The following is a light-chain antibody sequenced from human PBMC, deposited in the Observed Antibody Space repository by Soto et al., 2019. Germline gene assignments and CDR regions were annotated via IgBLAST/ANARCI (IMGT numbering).Light chain of an antibody. J-gene: IGLJ2*01. Sequence: QSVLTQPPSVSEAPRQRVTISCSGSSSNIGNNAVNWYQQLPGKAPKLLIYYDDLLPSGVSDRFSGSKSGTLASLAISGLQSEDEADYYCAAWDDSLNGHVVFGGGTQLTVL. CDR1: SSNIGNNA. CDR2: YDD. V-gene: IGLV1-36*01. CDR3: AAWDDSLNGHVV.